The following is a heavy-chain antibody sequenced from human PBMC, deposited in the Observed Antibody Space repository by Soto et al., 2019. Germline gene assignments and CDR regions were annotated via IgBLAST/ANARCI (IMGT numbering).Heavy chain of an antibody. J-gene: IGHJ4*02. CDR2: IITLFGTS. Sequence: VQLMQSGAEVKKPGSSVKVSCKASGCTFSSHSINWVRQAPGQGLEWMGGIITLFGTSNYAQNFQGRVTITADQSTSTAYMELNSLTSDDTAVYYCAREVGYGDFSAALLDGGQGTLVTVSS. D-gene: IGHD2-21*02. CDR3: AREVGYGDFSAALLD. CDR1: GCTFSSHS. V-gene: IGHV1-69*01.